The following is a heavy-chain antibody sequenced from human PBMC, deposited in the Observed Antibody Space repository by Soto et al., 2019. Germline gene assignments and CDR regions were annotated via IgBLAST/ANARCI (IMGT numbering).Heavy chain of an antibody. V-gene: IGHV4-39*01. CDR2: IYYSGST. D-gene: IGHD2-8*01. CDR3: ARPIRTNGVLRDYMDV. J-gene: IGHJ6*03. Sequence: PSETLSLTCTVSGGSISSSSYYWGWIRQPPGKGLEWIGSIYYSGSTYYNPSLKSRVTISVDTSKNQFSLKLSSVTAADTAVYYCARPIRTNGVLRDYMDVWGKGTTVTVSS. CDR1: GGSISSSSYY.